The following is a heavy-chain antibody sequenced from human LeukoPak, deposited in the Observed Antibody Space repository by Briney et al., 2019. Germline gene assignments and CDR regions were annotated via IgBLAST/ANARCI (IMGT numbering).Heavy chain of an antibody. J-gene: IGHJ4*02. D-gene: IGHD3-16*01. CDR1: GLTFSNYW. V-gene: IGHV3-7*03. CDR3: AKDWGEYFDYVWGSFTSFDS. Sequence: GGSLRLSCAASGLTFSNYWMSWVRQTPGKGLEWVANIKQDGSEKYYVDSVKGRFTISRDNAKNSLYLQMNSLGAEDTAVYYCAKDWGEYFDYVWGSFTSFDSWGQGTLVTVSS. CDR2: IKQDGSEK.